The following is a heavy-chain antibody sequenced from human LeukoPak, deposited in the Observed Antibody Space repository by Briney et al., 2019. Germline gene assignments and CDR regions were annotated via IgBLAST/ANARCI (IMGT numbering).Heavy chain of an antibody. CDR3: ARDLGSRDGYNPPNLFDY. V-gene: IGHV1-69*13. J-gene: IGHJ4*02. CDR2: IIPIFGRT. CDR1: GGTFSSYA. D-gene: IGHD5-24*01. Sequence: SVKVSCKASGGTFSSYAISWVRQAPGQGLEWMGGIIPIFGRTNYAQKFQGRVTLTADESTSTAYMELSSLRSEDTAVYYCARDLGSRDGYNPPNLFDYWGQGTLVTVSS.